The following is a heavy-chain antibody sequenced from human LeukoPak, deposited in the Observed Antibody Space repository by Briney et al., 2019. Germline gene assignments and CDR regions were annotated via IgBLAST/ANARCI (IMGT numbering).Heavy chain of an antibody. D-gene: IGHD3-10*01. V-gene: IGHV4-31*03. CDR3: ARDSGSYYNGHYFDY. CDR1: GGSISSGGYY. Sequence: PSETLSLTCTVSGGSISSGGYYWSWIRQHPGKGLEWIGYIYYSGSTYYNPSLKSRVTISVDTSKNQFSLKLSSVTAADTAVYYCARDSGSYYNGHYFDYWGQGTLVTVSS. J-gene: IGHJ4*02. CDR2: IYYSGST.